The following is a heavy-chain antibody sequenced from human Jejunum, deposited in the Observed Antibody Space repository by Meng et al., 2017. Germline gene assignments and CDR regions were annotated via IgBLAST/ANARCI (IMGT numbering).Heavy chain of an antibody. CDR1: GFTLSIHG. J-gene: IGHJ6*02. V-gene: IGHV3-21*04. CDR3: ARGHYGLDV. Sequence: GGSLRLSCAASGFTLSIHGLTWVRQTPGKGLEWVACIDPTGGSIFYTDSVKGRFTISRDNAKNSLFLQMNSLGDEDTAVYYCARGHYGLDVWGQGTMVTVSS. CDR2: IDPTGGSI.